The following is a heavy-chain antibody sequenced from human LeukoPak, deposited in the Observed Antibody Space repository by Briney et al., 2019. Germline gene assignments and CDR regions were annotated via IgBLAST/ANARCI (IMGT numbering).Heavy chain of an antibody. V-gene: IGHV3-48*04. D-gene: IGHD3-22*01. Sequence: GGSLRLSCAASGFTFSSYSMNWVRQAPGKGLEWVSYISSSSTIYYADSVKGRFTISRDNAKNSLYLQMNSLRAEDTAVYYCARDRYYYDSSGYYPFDYWGQGTLVTVSS. CDR3: ARDRYYYDSSGYYPFDY. CDR1: GFTFSSYS. CDR2: ISSSSTI. J-gene: IGHJ4*02.